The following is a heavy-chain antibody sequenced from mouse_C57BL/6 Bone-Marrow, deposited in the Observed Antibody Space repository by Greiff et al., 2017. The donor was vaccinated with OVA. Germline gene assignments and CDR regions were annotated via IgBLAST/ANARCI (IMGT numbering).Heavy chain of an antibody. CDR2: ISYDGSN. D-gene: IGHD2-3*01. Sequence: EVKLLESGPGLVKPSQSLSLTCSVTGYSITSGYYWNWIRQFPGNKLEWMGYISYDGSNNYNPSLKNRITITRDTSKNQFFLKLNSVTNEDTAIYYCARESGYYRYYAMDYWGQGTSVTVSA. V-gene: IGHV3-6*01. J-gene: IGHJ4*01. CDR3: ARESGYYRYYAMDY. CDR1: GYSITSGYY.